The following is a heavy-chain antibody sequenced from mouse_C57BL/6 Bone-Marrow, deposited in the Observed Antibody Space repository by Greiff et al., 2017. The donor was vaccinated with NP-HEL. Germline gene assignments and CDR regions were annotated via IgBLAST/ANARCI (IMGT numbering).Heavy chain of an antibody. D-gene: IGHD1-1*01. J-gene: IGHJ2*01. CDR1: GFTFSDYY. CDR2: ISNGGGST. CDR3: ARQVYYGSSSYLDY. V-gene: IGHV5-12*01. Sequence: EVHLVESGGGLVQPGGSLKLSCAASGFTFSDYYMYWVRQTPEKRLEWVAYISNGGGSTYYPDTVKGRFTISRDNAKNTLYLQMSRVKSEDKAMNYCARQVYYGSSSYLDYWGQGTTLTVSS.